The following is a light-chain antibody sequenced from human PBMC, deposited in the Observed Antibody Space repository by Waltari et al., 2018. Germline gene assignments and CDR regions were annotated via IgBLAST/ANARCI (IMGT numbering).Light chain of an antibody. CDR2: GND. V-gene: IGLV1-51*02. Sequence: QSVLTQPPSVSAAPGQKVSISCSGSTSNIGNNYVSLHQQFPGEAPKVLIYGNDKRTTGIPDRFSGSKSGTSATLDITGLQTGDEAVYYCGTWDNTLSAVFGGGTKVTVL. J-gene: IGLJ2*01. CDR1: TSNIGNNY. CDR3: GTWDNTLSAV.